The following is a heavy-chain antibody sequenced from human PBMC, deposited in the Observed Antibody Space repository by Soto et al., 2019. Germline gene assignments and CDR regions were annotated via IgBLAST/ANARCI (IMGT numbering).Heavy chain of an antibody. D-gene: IGHD6-6*01. CDR3: ARADKYSSSSALVDY. CDR1: GFTFSSYA. CDR2: ISYDGSNK. V-gene: IGHV3-30-3*01. J-gene: IGHJ4*02. Sequence: PGGSLRLSCAASGFTFSSYAMHWVRQAPGKGLEWVAVISYDGSNKYYADSVKGRFTISRDNSKNTLYLQMNSLRAEDTAVYYCARADKYSSSSALVDYWGQGTLVTVSS.